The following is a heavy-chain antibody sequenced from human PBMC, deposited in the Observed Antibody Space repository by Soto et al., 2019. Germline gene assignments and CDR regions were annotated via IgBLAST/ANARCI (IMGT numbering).Heavy chain of an antibody. V-gene: IGHV1-69*01. CDR3: ATNRAEDGCGFDY. CDR1: GDTFSNYA. J-gene: IGHJ4*02. CDR2: ILPLLAAT. D-gene: IGHD6-19*01. Sequence: QVQLVQSGAEVKKPGSSVKVSCKTSGDTFSNYAINWVRQAPGQGLEGMGGILPLLAATYYAERFKGRVTTSADDSTNIAYMDLSSLTSEDTAVYYCATNRAEDGCGFDYCGQGTVVTVSS.